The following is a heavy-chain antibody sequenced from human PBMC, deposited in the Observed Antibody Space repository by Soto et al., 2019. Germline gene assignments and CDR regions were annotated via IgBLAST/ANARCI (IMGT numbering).Heavy chain of an antibody. Sequence: GGSLRLSCAASGFTFSSYGMHWVRQAPGKGLEWVAVIWYDGSNKYYADSVKGRFTISRDNSKNTLYLQMNSLRAEDTAVYYCARDGVAIYGSGSHSSFDYWGQGTLVTVSS. CDR3: ARDGVAIYGSGSHSSFDY. V-gene: IGHV3-33*01. CDR1: GFTFSSYG. J-gene: IGHJ4*02. CDR2: IWYDGSNK. D-gene: IGHD3-10*01.